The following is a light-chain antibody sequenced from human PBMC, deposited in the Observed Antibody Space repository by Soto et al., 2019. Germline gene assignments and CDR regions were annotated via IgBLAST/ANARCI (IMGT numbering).Light chain of an antibody. CDR3: QQYGRSPTT. CDR2: RAS. CDR1: QSVGSL. J-gene: IGKJ1*01. Sequence: EIVLTQSPGTLSVSPGERATLSCRASQSVGSLLAWYQQKPGQAPRLLIYRASSRAAGISGSFSGSGSGTDFTLTISRLEPEDFAVYYCQQYGRSPTTFGQGTKVDIK. V-gene: IGKV3-20*01.